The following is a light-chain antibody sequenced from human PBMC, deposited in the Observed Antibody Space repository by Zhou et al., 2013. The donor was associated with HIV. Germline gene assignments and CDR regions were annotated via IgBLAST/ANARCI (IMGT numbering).Light chain of an antibody. J-gene: IGKJ5*01. V-gene: IGKV3-11*01. CDR2: DAS. Sequence: EIVMTQSPATLSVSPGERATLSCRASQSVSSSLAWYQQKPGQAPRLLIYDASNRATGIPARFSGSGSGTDFTLTISSLEPEDFAVYYCQQRSSTFGQGTRLEIK. CDR1: QSVSSS. CDR3: QQRSST.